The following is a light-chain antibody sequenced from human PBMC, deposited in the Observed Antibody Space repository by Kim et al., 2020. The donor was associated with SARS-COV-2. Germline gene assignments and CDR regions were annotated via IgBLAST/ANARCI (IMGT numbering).Light chain of an antibody. Sequence: IQLTQSPSSLSASVGARVTITCRASEGISTYLAWYQQKPGTAPKVLIYAASTLESGVPSRFSGSGSGTDFTLTISSLQPEDFATYDCQQLNFVPHTCGPGTKLEI. CDR2: AAS. V-gene: IGKV1-9*01. CDR3: QQLNFVPHT. CDR1: EGISTY. J-gene: IGKJ2*01.